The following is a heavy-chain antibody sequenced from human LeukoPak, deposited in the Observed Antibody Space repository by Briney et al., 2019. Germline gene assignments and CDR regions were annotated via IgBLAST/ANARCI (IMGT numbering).Heavy chain of an antibody. CDR1: GFTFRSYW. D-gene: IGHD6-6*01. Sequence: PGGSLRLSCAVSGFTFRSYWMHWVRQARGKGLVWVSRISGDGSMTNYADSVKGRFTISRDNAKNTVYLQMNSLRAEDTAVYYCARYSSSSGGASHYLDYWGQGTLVTVSS. V-gene: IGHV3-74*01. CDR2: ISGDGSMT. J-gene: IGHJ4*02. CDR3: ARYSSSSGGASHYLDY.